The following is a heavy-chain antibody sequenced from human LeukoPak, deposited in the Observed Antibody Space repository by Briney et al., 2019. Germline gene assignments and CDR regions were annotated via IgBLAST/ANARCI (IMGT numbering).Heavy chain of an antibody. V-gene: IGHV5-51*01. CDR3: ARRAHLGDNYYDY. CDR1: GSRFISYW. CDR2: FYPGDSET. D-gene: IGHD3-9*01. Sequence: LGESLEISCQGSGSRFISYWIGWARQLPGKGLEWMGIFYPGDSETTYSPSFQGQVTISADKSITTAYLQWSSMKASDTAMYYCARRAHLGDNYYDYWGQGTLVTVSS. J-gene: IGHJ4*02.